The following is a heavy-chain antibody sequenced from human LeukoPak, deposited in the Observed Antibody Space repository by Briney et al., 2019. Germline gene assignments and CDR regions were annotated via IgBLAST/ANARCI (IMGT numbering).Heavy chain of an antibody. D-gene: IGHD6-13*01. V-gene: IGHV1-18*01. CDR1: GYTFTSYG. Sequence: GASVKVSCKASGYTFTSYGISWVRQAPGQGLEWMGWISAYNGNTNYAQKFQGRVTMTRDTSTSTAYMELSSLRSEDTAVYYCARGPLEVAAAGHLDYWGQGTLVTVSS. CDR2: ISAYNGNT. J-gene: IGHJ4*02. CDR3: ARGPLEVAAAGHLDY.